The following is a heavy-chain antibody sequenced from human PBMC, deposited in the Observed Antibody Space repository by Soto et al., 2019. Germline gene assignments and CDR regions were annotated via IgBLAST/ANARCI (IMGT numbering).Heavy chain of an antibody. Sequence: SGPTLVNPTQTLTLTCTFSGFSLSTSGMCASWIRQPPGKALEWLALIDWDDDKYYSTSLKTRLTISKDTSKNQVVLTMTNMDPVDTATYYCARTLTYYYDSSGYEYDYWGQGTLVTVSS. D-gene: IGHD3-22*01. CDR2: IDWDDDK. CDR1: GFSLSTSGMC. CDR3: ARTLTYYYDSSGYEYDY. J-gene: IGHJ4*02. V-gene: IGHV2-70*01.